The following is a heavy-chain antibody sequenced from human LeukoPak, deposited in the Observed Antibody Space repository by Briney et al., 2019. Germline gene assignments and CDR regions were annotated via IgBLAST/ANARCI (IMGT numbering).Heavy chain of an antibody. V-gene: IGHV3-30*02. CDR3: AKTGGDSVLYYYYMDV. Sequence: GGSLRLSCAASGFTFSTYGMHWVRQAPGKGLEWVAFIRSDGTSKYYTDSVKGRFTISRDNSKNTLYLQMNSLRAEDTAVYYCAKTGGDSVLYYYYMDVWGKGTTVTVSS. J-gene: IGHJ6*03. CDR1: GFTFSTYG. CDR2: IRSDGTSK. D-gene: IGHD3-10*01.